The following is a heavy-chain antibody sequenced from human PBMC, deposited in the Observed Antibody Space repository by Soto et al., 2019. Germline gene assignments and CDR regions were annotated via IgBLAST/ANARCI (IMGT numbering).Heavy chain of an antibody. V-gene: IGHV1-18*01. J-gene: IGHJ4*02. CDR2: ISAYNGNT. D-gene: IGHD5-12*01. CDR1: GYTFTSYG. CDR3: ARDSGVEMATIGLFDY. Sequence: QVQLVQSGAEVKKPGASVKVSCKASGYTFTSYGISWVRQAPGQGLEWMGWISAYNGNTNYAQKLQGRVTMTTDTSTSTADMGLRSRRTDDTAVYYCARDSGVEMATIGLFDYWGQGTLVTVSS.